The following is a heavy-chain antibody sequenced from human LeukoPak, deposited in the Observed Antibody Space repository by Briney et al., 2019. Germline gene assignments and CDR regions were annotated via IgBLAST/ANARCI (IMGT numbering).Heavy chain of an antibody. CDR1: VYTFTIYY. Sequence: ASVKVSFKSSVYTFTIYYIHCLRQAPEQALKGMGWINPNSDGRNYSQKFQVRVTMTMATSISTAYMELSRLRAAAPSTYYCARAYTIIPPRPYYYYYMEVWGKGTKVNVSS. J-gene: IGHJ6*03. CDR3: ARAYTIIPPRPYYYYYMEV. D-gene: IGHD3-16*01. V-gene: IGHV1-2*02. CDR2: INPNSDGR.